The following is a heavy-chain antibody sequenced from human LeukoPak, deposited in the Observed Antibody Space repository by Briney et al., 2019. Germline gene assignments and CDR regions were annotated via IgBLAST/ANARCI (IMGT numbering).Heavy chain of an antibody. D-gene: IGHD1-26*01. V-gene: IGHV3-33*01. Sequence: GGSLRLSCAASGFTFRNYGRHWVRQAPGKGLEWVALIWYDGSNQDYADSVRGRFTVSRDNSKNTLYLQMNSLRVEDTAVYYCATVRTTWYLEHWGQGTLVTVSS. CDR2: IWYDGSNQ. J-gene: IGHJ4*02. CDR3: ATVRTTWYLEH. CDR1: GFTFRNYG.